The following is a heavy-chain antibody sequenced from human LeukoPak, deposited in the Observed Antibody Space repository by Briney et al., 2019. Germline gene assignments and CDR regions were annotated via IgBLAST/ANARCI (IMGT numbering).Heavy chain of an antibody. CDR2: IKQDGSEK. J-gene: IGHJ6*03. D-gene: IGHD2-15*01. V-gene: IGHV3-7*03. Sequence: GGSLRLSCAASGFTFSSYWMSWVRQAPGKGLEWVANIKQDGSEKYYVDSVKGRFTISRDNSKNTLYLQMNSLRAEDTAVYYCAKDPERVKCSGGSCYFANDYYYYMDVWGKGTTVTISS. CDR1: GFTFSSYW. CDR3: AKDPERVKCSGGSCYFANDYYYYMDV.